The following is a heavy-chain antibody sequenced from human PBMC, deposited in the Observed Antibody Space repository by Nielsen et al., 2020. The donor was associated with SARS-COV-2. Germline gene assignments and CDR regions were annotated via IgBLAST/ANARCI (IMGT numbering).Heavy chain of an antibody. CDR1: GFTFSGSA. D-gene: IGHD6-6*01. CDR3: TFVHDYYYYGMDV. J-gene: IGHJ6*02. CDR2: IRSKANSYAT. V-gene: IGHV3-73*01. Sequence: GESLKISCAASGFTFSGSAMHWVRQASGKGLEWVGRIRSKANSYATAYAASVKGRFTISRDDSKNTAYLQMNSLKTEDTAVYYCTFVHDYYYYGMDVWGQGTTVTVSS.